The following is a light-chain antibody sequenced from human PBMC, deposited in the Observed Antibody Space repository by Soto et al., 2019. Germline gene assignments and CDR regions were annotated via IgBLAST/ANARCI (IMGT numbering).Light chain of an antibody. CDR1: SSNIGAGYD. J-gene: IGLJ2*01. Sequence: QSVLTQPPSVSGAPGQRVTISCTWSSSNIGAGYDVHWYQQLPGTVPKLLLYGNTNRPSGVPDRFSGSKSGTSASLAITGLQAEDEADYYCQSYDSSLSGSDVVFGGGTKLTVL. CDR2: GNT. CDR3: QSYDSSLSGSDVV. V-gene: IGLV1-40*01.